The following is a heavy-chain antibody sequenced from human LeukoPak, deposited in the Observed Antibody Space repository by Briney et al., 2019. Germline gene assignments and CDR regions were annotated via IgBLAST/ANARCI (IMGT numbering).Heavy chain of an antibody. CDR1: GGSISSYY. D-gene: IGHD1-26*01. CDR2: IHTSGST. J-gene: IGHJ4*02. Sequence: PSETLSLTCTVSGGSISSYYWTWSRQPAGKGLEWIGRIHTSGSTNYNPSLKSRVTMSLDTSKNQFSLNLSSVTAADTALYYCARLEYSESYFDCWGQGTLVTVSS. CDR3: ARLEYSESYFDC. V-gene: IGHV4-4*07.